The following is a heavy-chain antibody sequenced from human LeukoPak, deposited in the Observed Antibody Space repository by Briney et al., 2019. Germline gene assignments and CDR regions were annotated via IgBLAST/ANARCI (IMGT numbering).Heavy chain of an antibody. CDR2: IKQDGSEK. CDR1: GFTFSSYW. Sequence: GGSLRLSCAASGFTFSSYWMSWVRQAPGKGLEWVANIKQDGSEKYYVDSVKGRFTISRDNAKNSLYLQMNSLRAEDTAVYYCARARTNYYYDSSGYYRDAFDIWGQGTMVTVSS. V-gene: IGHV3-7*01. D-gene: IGHD3-22*01. J-gene: IGHJ3*02. CDR3: ARARTNYYYDSSGYYRDAFDI.